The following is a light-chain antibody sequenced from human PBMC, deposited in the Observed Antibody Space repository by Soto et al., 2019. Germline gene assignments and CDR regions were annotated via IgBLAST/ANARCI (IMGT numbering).Light chain of an antibody. Sequence: DIQLTQSPSFLSASVGDRVTITCRASQGISSYLAWYQQQPGKAPKLLIYAASTLQSGVPSRFSGSGSGTEFTLTISSLQPEAFATYYCQQLNIYPLTFGGGTKVASK. J-gene: IGKJ4*01. V-gene: IGKV1-9*01. CDR1: QGISSY. CDR2: AAS. CDR3: QQLNIYPLT.